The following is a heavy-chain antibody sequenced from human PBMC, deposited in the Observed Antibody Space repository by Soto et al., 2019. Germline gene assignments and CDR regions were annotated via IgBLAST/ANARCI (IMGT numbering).Heavy chain of an antibody. V-gene: IGHV4-4*07. CDR2: IFTSGNT. Sequence: SETLSLTCTVSGGSMNDCYWSWIRQPAGKGLEWIGRIFTSGNTNYNPSLRSRLTMSVDTSTNQVSLRLTSVTAADTAVYYCASGRLVSRYYGLDVWGQGTTVTVSS. CDR1: GGSMNDCY. CDR3: ASGRLVSRYYGLDV. J-gene: IGHJ6*02. D-gene: IGHD6-6*01.